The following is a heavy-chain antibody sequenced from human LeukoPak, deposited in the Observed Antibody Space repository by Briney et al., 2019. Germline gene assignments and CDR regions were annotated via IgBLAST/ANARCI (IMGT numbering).Heavy chain of an antibody. CDR2: IIPILGIA. Sequence: SVKASCKASGGTFSSYAISWVRQAPGQGLEWMGRIIPILGIANYAQKFQGRVTITADKSTSTAYMELSSLRSEDTAVYYCARGLVGATYWFDPWGQGTLVTVSS. D-gene: IGHD1-26*01. CDR1: GGTFSSYA. J-gene: IGHJ5*02. V-gene: IGHV1-69*04. CDR3: ARGLVGATYWFDP.